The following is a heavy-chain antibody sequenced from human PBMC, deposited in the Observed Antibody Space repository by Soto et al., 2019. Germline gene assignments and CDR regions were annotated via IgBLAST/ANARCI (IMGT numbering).Heavy chain of an antibody. CDR3: ARVAVAGTRVDY. Sequence: QVQLQESGPGLVKPSGTLSLTCAVSGGSISSSNWWSWVRHPPGKGLGWIGEFYHSGSTNYNPSLESRVTISVDKSKNQFSLKLSSVTAADTAVYYCARVAVAGTRVDYWGQGTLVTVSS. CDR2: FYHSGST. D-gene: IGHD6-19*01. CDR1: GGSISSSNW. J-gene: IGHJ4*02. V-gene: IGHV4-4*02.